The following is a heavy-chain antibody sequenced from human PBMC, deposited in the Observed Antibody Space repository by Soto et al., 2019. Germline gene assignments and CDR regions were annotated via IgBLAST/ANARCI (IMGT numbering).Heavy chain of an antibody. CDR2: ISYDGSNK. V-gene: IGHV3-30-3*01. CDR1: GFTFSSYA. CDR3: ARDQDSGSYYGAFDI. D-gene: IGHD1-26*01. J-gene: IGHJ3*02. Sequence: QVQLVESGGGVVQPGRSLRLSCAASGFTFSSYAMHWVRQAPGKGLEWVAVISYDGSNKYYADSVKGRFTISRDNSKNTLYLQMNSLRAEDTAVYYCARDQDSGSYYGAFDIWGQGTMVTVSS.